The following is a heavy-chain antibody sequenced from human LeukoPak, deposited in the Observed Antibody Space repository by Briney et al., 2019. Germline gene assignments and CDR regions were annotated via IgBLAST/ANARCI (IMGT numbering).Heavy chain of an antibody. CDR1: GGTFSSYS. D-gene: IGHD1-26*01. CDR3: ARISLGAIWGYYYGMDV. J-gene: IGHJ6*02. CDR2: IIPIFDTA. Sequence: SVKVSCKASGGTFSSYSISWVRQAPGQGLEWMGGIIPIFDTADYAQKFQGRVTITADESTSTAYMELSSLRSEDTDVFYCARISLGAIWGYYYGMDVWGQGTTVTVSS. V-gene: IGHV1-69*13.